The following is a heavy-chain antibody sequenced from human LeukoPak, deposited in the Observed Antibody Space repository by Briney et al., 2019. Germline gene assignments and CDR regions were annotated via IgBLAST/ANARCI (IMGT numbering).Heavy chain of an antibody. CDR3: AKDEAHIVVVTATIGP. CDR1: GFTFSSYA. V-gene: IGHV3-23*01. D-gene: IGHD2-21*02. CDR2: ISGSGGST. J-gene: IGHJ5*02. Sequence: GGSLRLSCAAAGFTFSSYAMSWVRQAPGKGLEWVSAISGSGGSTYYADSVKGRFTISRDNSKNTLYLQMNSLRAEDTAVYYCAKDEAHIVVVTATIGPWGQGTLVTVSS.